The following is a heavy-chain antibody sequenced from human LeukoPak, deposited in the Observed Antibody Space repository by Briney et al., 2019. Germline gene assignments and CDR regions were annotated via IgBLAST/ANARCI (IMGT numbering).Heavy chain of an antibody. V-gene: IGHV3-23*01. CDR1: GFTFSSYA. D-gene: IGHD3-22*01. J-gene: IGHJ4*02. CDR3: ARESTSSGYYYAPDY. CDR2: ISGSGGTT. Sequence: PGGSLRLSCAASGFTFSSYAMSWVRQAPGKGLEWVSVISGSGGTTYNADSLKGRFTISRDNSKNTLYLQMSSLRAEDTAIYYCARESTSSGYYYAPDYWGQGTLVTVSS.